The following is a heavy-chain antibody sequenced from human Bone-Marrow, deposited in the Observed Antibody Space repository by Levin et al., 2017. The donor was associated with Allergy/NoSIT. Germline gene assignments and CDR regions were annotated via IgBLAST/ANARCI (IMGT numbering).Heavy chain of an antibody. V-gene: IGHV3-53*01. CDR2: ISSGGDT. Sequence: LSLTCAASGFTVSVNYMNWVRQAPGKGLEWVSVISSGGDTYYADSVKGRFVISRDNSKNTLYLRLNSLRAEDTTVYYCAGTSSSWYTYYYYGMDVWGQGTTVTVSS. CDR1: GFTVSVNY. CDR3: AGTSSSWYTYYYYGMDV. D-gene: IGHD6-13*01. J-gene: IGHJ6*02.